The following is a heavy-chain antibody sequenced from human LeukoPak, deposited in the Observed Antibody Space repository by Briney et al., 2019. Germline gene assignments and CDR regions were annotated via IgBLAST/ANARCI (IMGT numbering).Heavy chain of an antibody. J-gene: IGHJ4*02. D-gene: IGHD2-8*01. CDR1: GFTFSSYA. V-gene: IGHV3-23*01. Sequence: GGSLRLSCAASGFTFSSYAMSWVRQAPGKGLQWVSAISGSGGSTYYADSVRGRFTISRDNAKNSLYLQMSSLRAEDTAVYYCVRDFYCHNGACFDFWGQGTLVTVSS. CDR2: ISGSGGST. CDR3: VRDFYCHNGACFDF.